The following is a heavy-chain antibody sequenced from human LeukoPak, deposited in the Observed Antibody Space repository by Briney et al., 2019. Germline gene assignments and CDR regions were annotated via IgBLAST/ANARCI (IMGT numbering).Heavy chain of an antibody. V-gene: IGHV5-51*01. Sequence: GESLKISCKGSGYSFTSYWIGWVRQMPGKGLEWMGIIYPGDSDTRYSPSFQGQVTISADKSISTAYLQWSSLKASDTAMYYCARLGREVYYDSSGYHHFDPWGQGTLVTVSS. J-gene: IGHJ5*02. CDR2: IYPGDSDT. D-gene: IGHD3-22*01. CDR1: GYSFTSYW. CDR3: ARLGREVYYDSSGYHHFDP.